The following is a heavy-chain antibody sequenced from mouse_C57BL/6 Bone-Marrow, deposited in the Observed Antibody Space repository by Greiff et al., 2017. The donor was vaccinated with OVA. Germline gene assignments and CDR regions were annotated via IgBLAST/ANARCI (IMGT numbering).Heavy chain of an antibody. V-gene: IGHV2-9*01. CDR2: IWGGGST. D-gene: IGHD1-1*01. J-gene: IGHJ3*01. Sequence: QVQLQQSGPGLVAPSQSLSITCTVSGFSLTSYGVDWVRQPPGKGLEWLGVIWGGGSTNYNSALMSRLSISQDNSKSQVFLKMNSLQTDDTAMYSCVKQDYGSSSFAYWGQGALVTVSA. CDR1: GFSLTSYG. CDR3: VKQDYGSSSFAY.